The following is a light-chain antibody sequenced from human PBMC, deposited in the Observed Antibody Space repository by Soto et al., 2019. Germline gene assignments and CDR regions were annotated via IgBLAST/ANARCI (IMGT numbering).Light chain of an antibody. CDR2: DVS. V-gene: IGLV2-14*01. CDR1: SSDVGGYNY. Sequence: QSALTQPASVSGSPGQSITISCTGTSSDVGGYNYVSWYQQHPGKAPKLMIYDVSNRPSGVSNRCSGSKSGNTASMTISGLQAEDECEYYCSSYTGSSTLDVVFSEGTKVIDL. CDR3: SSYTGSSTLDVV. J-gene: IGLJ2*01.